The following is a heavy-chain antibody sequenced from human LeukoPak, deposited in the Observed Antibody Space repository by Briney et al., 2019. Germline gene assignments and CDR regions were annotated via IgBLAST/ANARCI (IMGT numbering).Heavy chain of an antibody. CDR2: ASHAGFT. J-gene: IGHJ4*02. CDR1: GASFVGRH. D-gene: IGHD1-7*01. Sequence: SETLSLTCAVSGASFVGRHWSWIRQSPGKGLELLGEASHAGFTKYNPSLKSRVSISVDTSKDQFSLKLASVTAADAAMYYCARGRLNWDYDFDYWGPGTLVTVSS. CDR3: ARGRLNWDYDFDY. V-gene: IGHV4-34*01.